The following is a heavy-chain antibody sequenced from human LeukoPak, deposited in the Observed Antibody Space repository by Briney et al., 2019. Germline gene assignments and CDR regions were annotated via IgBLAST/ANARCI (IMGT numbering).Heavy chain of an antibody. CDR3: ARRDGSGSVDY. CDR1: GFTFSSYW. Sequence: GGSLRLSCAASGFTFSSYWMSWVRQAPGKGPEWVANIKQDGSEKYYVDSMKGRFTISRDNAKNSLYLQMNSLRAEDTAVYYCARRDGSGSVDYWGQGTLVTVSS. V-gene: IGHV3-7*01. CDR2: IKQDGSEK. D-gene: IGHD3-10*01. J-gene: IGHJ4*02.